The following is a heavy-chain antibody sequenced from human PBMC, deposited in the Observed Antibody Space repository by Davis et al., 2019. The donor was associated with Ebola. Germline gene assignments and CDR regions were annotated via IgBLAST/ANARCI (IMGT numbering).Heavy chain of an antibody. Sequence: SVKVSCKASGYTFTGYYMHWVRQAPGQGLEWMGGIIPILGIANYAQKFQGRVTITADESTSTAYMELSSLRSEDTAVYYCARGSYMDVWGKGTTVTVSS. CDR2: IIPILGIA. CDR1: GYTFTGYY. V-gene: IGHV1-69*10. CDR3: ARGSYMDV. J-gene: IGHJ6*03.